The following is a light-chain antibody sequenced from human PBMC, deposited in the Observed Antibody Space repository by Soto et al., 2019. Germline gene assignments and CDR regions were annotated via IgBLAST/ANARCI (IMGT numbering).Light chain of an antibody. CDR1: SSDVGRYNY. V-gene: IGLV2-14*01. CDR3: CSYTNRATYV. J-gene: IGLJ1*01. Sequence: QSVLAQPSSVSGSPGQSITISCTGTSSDVGRYNYVSWYQQHPGKAPKLMIHEVSHRPSGVSSRFSGSKSGNTASLTISGLQAEDEAEYHCCSYTNRATYVFGTGTKVTVL. CDR2: EVS.